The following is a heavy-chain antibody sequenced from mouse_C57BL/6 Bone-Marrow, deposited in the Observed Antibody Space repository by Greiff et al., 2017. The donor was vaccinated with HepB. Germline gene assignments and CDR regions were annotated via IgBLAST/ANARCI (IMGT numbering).Heavy chain of an antibody. J-gene: IGHJ2*01. D-gene: IGHD2-3*01. V-gene: IGHV10-1*01. CDR1: GFSFNPYA. CDR2: IRSKSNNYAT. Sequence: EVKLMESGGGLVQPKGSLKLSCAASGFSFNPYAMNWVRQAPGKGLEWVARIRSKSNNYATYYADSVKDRFTISRDDSESMLYLQMNNLKTEDTAMYYCVRGGGYYDFDYWGQGTTLTVSS. CDR3: VRGGGYYDFDY.